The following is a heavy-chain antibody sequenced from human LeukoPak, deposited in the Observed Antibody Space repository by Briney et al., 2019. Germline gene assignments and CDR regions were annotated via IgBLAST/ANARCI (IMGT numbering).Heavy chain of an antibody. V-gene: IGHV1-8*03. Sequence: ASVKVSCKASGYTFTSYDINWVRQATGQGLEWMGWMNPNSGNTGYAQKFQGRVTITGNTSISTAYMELSSLRSDDTAVYYCARTAAHDAFDIWGQGTMVTVSS. CDR1: GYTFTSYD. CDR3: ARTAAHDAFDI. D-gene: IGHD6-13*01. CDR2: MNPNSGNT. J-gene: IGHJ3*02.